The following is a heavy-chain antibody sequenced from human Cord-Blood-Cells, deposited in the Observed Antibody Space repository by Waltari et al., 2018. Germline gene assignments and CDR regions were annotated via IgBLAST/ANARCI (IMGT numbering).Heavy chain of an antibody. Sequence: EVQLVESGGGLVKPGGSLRLSCAASGFTVSSYSMHWVRQAPGKGLEWVSSISSSSSYIYYADSVKGRFTISRDNAKNSLYLQMNSLRAEDTAVYYCARDSAIMGTWGQGTLVTVSS. V-gene: IGHV3-21*01. J-gene: IGHJ5*02. CDR2: ISSSSSYI. CDR3: ARDSAIMGT. CDR1: GFTVSSYS. D-gene: IGHD2-8*01.